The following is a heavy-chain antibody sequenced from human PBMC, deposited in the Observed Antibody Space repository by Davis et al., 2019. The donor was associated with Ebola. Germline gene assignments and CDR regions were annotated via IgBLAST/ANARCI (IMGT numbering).Heavy chain of an antibody. D-gene: IGHD3-3*01. J-gene: IGHJ4*02. CDR2: IYPGDSDA. CDR3: ARQIGFWSDAVGY. Sequence: GGSLRLSCKGSGYSFTSFWIAWVRQMPGKGLEWMGIIYPGDSDARYSPSFQGQVTISADKSISTAYLQWSSLKASDTAMYYCARQIGFWSDAVGYWGQGTLVTVSS. CDR1: GYSFTSFW. V-gene: IGHV5-51*01.